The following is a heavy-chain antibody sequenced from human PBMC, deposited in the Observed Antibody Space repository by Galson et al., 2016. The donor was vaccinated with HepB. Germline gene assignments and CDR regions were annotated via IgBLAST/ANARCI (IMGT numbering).Heavy chain of an antibody. J-gene: IGHJ4*02. V-gene: IGHV3-30*04. Sequence: SLRLSCAASGFTFSSYAMHWVRQAPGKGLEWVAVISYPGTDKYYADSLKGRFTISRDNSRNTLYLQMNSLRTEDTAVYYCSRDYYGSGTSYNERSFDYWGQGTLVTVSS. CDR3: SRDYYGSGTSYNERSFDY. D-gene: IGHD3-10*01. CDR1: GFTFSSYA. CDR2: ISYPGTDK.